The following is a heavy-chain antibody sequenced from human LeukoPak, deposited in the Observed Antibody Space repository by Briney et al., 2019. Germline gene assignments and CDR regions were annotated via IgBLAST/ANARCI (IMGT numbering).Heavy chain of an antibody. D-gene: IGHD2-2*03. CDR2: ISGSGGST. CDR3: AKVGIVVVPAAIFRWFDP. Sequence: PGGSLRLSCAASGFTFSSYAMSWVRQAPGKGLEWVSAISGSGGSTYYADSVKGRFTISRDNSKNTLYLQMNSLRAEDTAVYYCAKVGIVVVPAAIFRWFDPWGQGTLVTVSS. V-gene: IGHV3-23*01. CDR1: GFTFSSYA. J-gene: IGHJ5*02.